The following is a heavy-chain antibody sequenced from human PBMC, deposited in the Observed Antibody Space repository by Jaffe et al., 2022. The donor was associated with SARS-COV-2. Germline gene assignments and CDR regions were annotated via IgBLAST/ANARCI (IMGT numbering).Heavy chain of an antibody. Sequence: QLQLQESGPGLVKPSETLSLTCTVSGGSISSSSYYWGWIRQPPGKGLEWIGSIYYSGSTYYNPSLKSRVTISVDTSKNQFSLKLSSVTAADTAVYYCARHRALYSSVQGNWFDPWGQGTLVTVSS. CDR2: IYYSGST. V-gene: IGHV4-39*01. J-gene: IGHJ5*02. CDR3: ARHRALYSSVQGNWFDP. D-gene: IGHD6-25*01. CDR1: GGSISSSSYY.